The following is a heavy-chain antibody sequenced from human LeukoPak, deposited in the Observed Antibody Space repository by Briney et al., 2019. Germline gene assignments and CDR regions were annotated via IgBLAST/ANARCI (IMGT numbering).Heavy chain of an antibody. Sequence: PSETLSLTCTVSGGSISSSSYYWGWIRQPPGKGLEWIGSIYYSGSTYYNPSLKSRVTISVDTSKNQFSLKLSSVTAADTAVYYCARAPQTPYYYGAHYYYYYMDVWGKGTTVTVSS. D-gene: IGHD3-10*01. CDR2: IYYSGST. CDR1: GGSISSSSYY. CDR3: ARAPQTPYYYGAHYYYYYMDV. V-gene: IGHV4-39*07. J-gene: IGHJ6*03.